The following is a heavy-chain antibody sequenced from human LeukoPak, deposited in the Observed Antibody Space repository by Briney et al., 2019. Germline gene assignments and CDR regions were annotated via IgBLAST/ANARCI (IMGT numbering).Heavy chain of an antibody. CDR1: GGTFSSYA. V-gene: IGHV1-69*04. CDR2: IIPILGIA. D-gene: IGHD2-2*01. J-gene: IGHJ5*02. CDR3: AAAWYCDNASCRLRTGFDP. Sequence: SVKVSFKASGGTFSSYAISWVRQAPGQGLEWMGRIIPILGIANYAQKFQGRVAMTRSTSTNTAYMELSSLRSEDTAVYYCAAAWYCDNASCRLRTGFDPWGQGTLVTVSS.